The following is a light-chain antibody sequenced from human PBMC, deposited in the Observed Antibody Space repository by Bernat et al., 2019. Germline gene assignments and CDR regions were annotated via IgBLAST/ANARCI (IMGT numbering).Light chain of an antibody. CDR1: QGISSY. CDR3: QQYYSYPST. Sequence: AIRMTQSPSSFSASTGDRVTITCRASQGISSYLAWYQQKPGKAPKLLIYAASTLQSGVPSRFSGSGSGTDFTLTISCLQSEDFATYYCQQYYSYPSTFGPGTKVDIE. V-gene: IGKV1-8*01. J-gene: IGKJ3*01. CDR2: AAS.